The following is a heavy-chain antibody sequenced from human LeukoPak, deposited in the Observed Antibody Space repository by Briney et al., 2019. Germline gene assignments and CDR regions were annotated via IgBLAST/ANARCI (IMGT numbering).Heavy chain of an antibody. D-gene: IGHD6-13*01. CDR3: AKDMPSAAAGTDYYGMDV. CDR1: GFTFDDYA. V-gene: IGHV3-43D*04. CDR2: ISWDGGST. J-gene: IGHJ6*04. Sequence: PGGSLRLSCAASGFTFDDYAMHWVRQAPGKGLERVSLISWDGGSTYYADSVKGRFTISRDNSKNSLYLQMNSLRAEDTASYYCAKDMPSAAAGTDYYGMDVWGKGTTVTVSS.